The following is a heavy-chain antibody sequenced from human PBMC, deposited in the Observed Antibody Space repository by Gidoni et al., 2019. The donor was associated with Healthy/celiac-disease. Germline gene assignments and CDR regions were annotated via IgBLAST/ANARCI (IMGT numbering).Heavy chain of an antibody. CDR1: GYTFTSYG. CDR3: ARAPFVVVPAATSYYYYGMDV. J-gene: IGHJ6*02. CDR2: ISAYNGNT. V-gene: IGHV1-18*01. D-gene: IGHD2-2*01. Sequence: QVQLVQSGAEVKKPGASVKVSCKASGYTFTSYGISWVRQAPGQGLEWMGWISAYNGNTTYAQKLQGRVTMTTDTSTSTAYMELRSLRSDDTAVYYCARAPFVVVPAATSYYYYGMDVWGQGTTVTVSS.